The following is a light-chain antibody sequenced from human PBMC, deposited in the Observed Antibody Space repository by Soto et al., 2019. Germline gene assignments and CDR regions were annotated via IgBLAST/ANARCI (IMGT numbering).Light chain of an antibody. CDR1: QSIAMY. CDR3: QQSYRTLPT. J-gene: IGKJ3*01. CDR2: GAS. V-gene: IGKV1-39*01. Sequence: DIQMTQSPSSLSASIGDRVTITCRASQSIAMYFNWYQQKPGKAPNLLIFGASSLRSGAPSRFGAGGSGTDFTLTISSLQPEDVATYYCQQSYRTLPTFGPGTKVDIK.